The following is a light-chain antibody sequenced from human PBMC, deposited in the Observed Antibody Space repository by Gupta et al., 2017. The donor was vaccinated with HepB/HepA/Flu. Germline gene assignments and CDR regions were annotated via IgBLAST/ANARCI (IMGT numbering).Light chain of an antibody. V-gene: IGKV1-39*01. CDR2: AAS. Sequence: DIQMTQSPSSLSASVGDRVTITCRASQSISSYLNWYQQKPGKAPKPLIYAASSLQSGVPSRFSGSGSGTDFTLTISSLQPEDFATYYCQQSYSPLTFGHGTKVDIK. J-gene: IGKJ3*01. CDR3: QQSYSPLT. CDR1: QSISSY.